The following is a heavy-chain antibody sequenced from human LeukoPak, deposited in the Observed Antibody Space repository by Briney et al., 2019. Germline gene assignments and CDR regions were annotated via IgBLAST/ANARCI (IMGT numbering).Heavy chain of an antibody. V-gene: IGHV3-48*04. CDR1: GFTFSSNG. J-gene: IGHJ1*01. CDR3: AGPLGSPYFHH. D-gene: IGHD3-10*01. Sequence: GGSLRLSCAASGFTFSSNGMNWVRQAPGKGLEWVSYISATGGTIYYADSVKGRFTISRDNAKNSLYLQMNSLRVDDTAVYYCAGPLGSPYFHHWGQGTLVTVSS. CDR2: ISATGGTI.